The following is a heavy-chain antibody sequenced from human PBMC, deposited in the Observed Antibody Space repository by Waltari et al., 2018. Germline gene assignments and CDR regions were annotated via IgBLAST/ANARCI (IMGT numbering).Heavy chain of an antibody. D-gene: IGHD1-26*01. CDR3: VRGPYSGSLTFDY. V-gene: IGHV3-23*01. CDR2: IGGDGGRA. Sequence: EVQLLASGGGLAQPGGSLRLPCAAPVFSFLKLPMNWVRQAPGKGVGWVSSIGGDGGRAHDAYSVEGRFTILRDTSSNTLFLQMNSLRAEDSAIYYCVRGPYSGSLTFDYWGQGALVTVSS. CDR1: VFSFLKLP. J-gene: IGHJ4*02.